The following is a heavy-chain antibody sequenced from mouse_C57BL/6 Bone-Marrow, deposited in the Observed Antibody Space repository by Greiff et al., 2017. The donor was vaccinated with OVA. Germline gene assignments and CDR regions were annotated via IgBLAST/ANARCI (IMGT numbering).Heavy chain of an antibody. V-gene: IGHV5-17*01. Sequence: VQLKESGGGLVKPGGSLKLSCAASGFTFSDYGMHWVRQAPETGLEWVAYISSGSSTIYYADTVKGRFTISRDNAKNTLFLQMTSLRSEDTAMYYCARLSDDWYFDVWGTGTTVTVSS. J-gene: IGHJ1*03. CDR1: GFTFSDYG. CDR2: ISSGSSTI. CDR3: ARLSDDWYFDV.